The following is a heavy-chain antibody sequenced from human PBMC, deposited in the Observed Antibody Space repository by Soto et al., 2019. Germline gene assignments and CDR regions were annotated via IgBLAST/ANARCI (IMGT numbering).Heavy chain of an antibody. CDR1: GFTLNNYW. CDR2: ISSDGTTT. CDR3: VRDGRNYYGTDV. Sequence: GGSLRLSCEASGFTLNNYWMQWVRQAPGKGLVWVSFISSDGTTTYYADSVKGRFTVSRDNAKNTLSLQMNSLRAEDTAVYYCVRDGRNYYGTDVWGQGTTVTVSS. V-gene: IGHV3-74*01. J-gene: IGHJ6*02.